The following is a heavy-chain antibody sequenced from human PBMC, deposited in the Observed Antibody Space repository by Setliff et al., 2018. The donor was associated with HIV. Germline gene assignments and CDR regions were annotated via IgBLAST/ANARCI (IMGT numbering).Heavy chain of an antibody. Sequence: SETLSLTCSVSGASISNNNDYWGWIRQPPGKGLEWIGSIYYSGNTYYNPSLKSRVTISTDTSRNQFSLRLSSVTAADTAIYYCARVPTSSWYVTTQRTKEYFHHWGQGTLVTVSS. J-gene: IGHJ1*01. CDR1: GASISNNNDY. V-gene: IGHV4-39*07. CDR2: IYYSGNT. CDR3: ARVPTSSWYVTTQRTKEYFHH. D-gene: IGHD6-13*01.